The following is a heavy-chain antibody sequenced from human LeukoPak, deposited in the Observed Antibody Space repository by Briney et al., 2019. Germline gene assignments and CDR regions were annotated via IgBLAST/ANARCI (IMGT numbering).Heavy chain of an antibody. CDR1: GFTFSSYG. CDR2: ISYDGSNK. D-gene: IGHD1-14*01. Sequence: GGSLRLSCAASGFTFSSYGMHWVRQAPGKGLEWVAVISYDGSNKYYADSVKGRFTISRDNSKNTLFLQMNDLTVEDTARYYCARRPGNWGQGILVTVSS. CDR3: ARRPGN. J-gene: IGHJ4*02. V-gene: IGHV3-30*03.